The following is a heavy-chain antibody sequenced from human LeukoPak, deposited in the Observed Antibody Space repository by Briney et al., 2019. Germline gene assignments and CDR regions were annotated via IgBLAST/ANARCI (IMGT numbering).Heavy chain of an antibody. CDR2: IRADGGVR. CDR3: ARDPLYGSGA. J-gene: IGHJ5*02. D-gene: IGHD6-19*01. V-gene: IGHV3-7*05. CDR1: GFTFSSCW. Sequence: GGPLRLSCAASGFTFSSCWMSWVRQAPGKGLEWVANIRADGGVRNYVDSVKGRFTISRDNAKNSLYLQMNSLRAEDTAVYYCARDPLYGSGAWGQGTLVTVSS.